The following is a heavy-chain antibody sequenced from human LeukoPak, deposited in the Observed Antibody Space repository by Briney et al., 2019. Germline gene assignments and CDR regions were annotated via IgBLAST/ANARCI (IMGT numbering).Heavy chain of an antibody. CDR3: ARVEGSITISRMDV. Sequence: GGSLRLSCAASGFTFSDYYMSWIRQAPGKGLEWVSYISSSGSTIYYADSVKGRFTISRDNAKNSLYLQTNSLRAEDTAVYYCARVEGSITISRMDVWGQGTTVTVSS. D-gene: IGHD3-3*01. V-gene: IGHV3-11*01. J-gene: IGHJ6*02. CDR1: GFTFSDYY. CDR2: ISSSGSTI.